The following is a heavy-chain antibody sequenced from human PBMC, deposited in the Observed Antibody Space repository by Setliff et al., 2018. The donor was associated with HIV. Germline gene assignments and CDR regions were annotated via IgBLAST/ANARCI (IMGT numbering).Heavy chain of an antibody. J-gene: IGHJ6*03. V-gene: IGHV4-34*01. D-gene: IGHD3-10*01. CDR3: ARGSVFWDRGNHYQYMDV. CDR1: GGSFRGYF. Sequence: SETLSLTCAIYGGSFRGYFWIWIRQPPGKGLEWIGEINHRGSTNYNSSLKSRVTIGVDTSKSQFSLNLSAVTAADTAVYYCARGSVFWDRGNHYQYMDVWATGTTVTVSS. CDR2: INHRGST.